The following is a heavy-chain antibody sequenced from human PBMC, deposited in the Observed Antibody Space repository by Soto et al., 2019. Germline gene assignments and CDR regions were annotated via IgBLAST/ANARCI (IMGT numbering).Heavy chain of an antibody. J-gene: IGHJ4*02. CDR2: IYSGGST. V-gene: IGHV3-66*01. Sequence: EVQLVESGGGLVQPGGSLRLSCAASGFTVSSNYMSWVRQAPGKGLEWVSVIYSGGSTYYADSVKGRFTISRDNSKNTLYLQMNSLRAEDTAVYYCAKALRAAAGIPYYFDYWGQGTLVTVSS. D-gene: IGHD6-13*01. CDR1: GFTVSSNY. CDR3: AKALRAAAGIPYYFDY.